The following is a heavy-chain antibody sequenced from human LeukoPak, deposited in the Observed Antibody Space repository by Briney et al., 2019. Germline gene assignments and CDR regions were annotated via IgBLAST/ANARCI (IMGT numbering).Heavy chain of an antibody. CDR3: ARHDVVVPAAILGFDP. V-gene: IGHV4-30-4*01. CDR1: GGSISSGDYY. Sequence: SETLSLTCTVSGGSISSGDYYWSWIRQPPGKGLEWIGYIYYSGSTYYNPSLKSRVTISVDTSKNQFSLKLSSVTAADTAVYYCARHDVVVPAAILGFDPWGQGTLVTVSS. CDR2: IYYSGST. D-gene: IGHD2-2*01. J-gene: IGHJ5*02.